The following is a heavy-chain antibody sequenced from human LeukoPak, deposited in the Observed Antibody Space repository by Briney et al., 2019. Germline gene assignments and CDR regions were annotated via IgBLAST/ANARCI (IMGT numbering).Heavy chain of an antibody. V-gene: IGHV3-11*04. D-gene: IGHD2-2*01. CDR2: ISSSGSTI. CDR1: GFTFSDYY. CDR3: ARSILPAANAIDY. Sequence: KPGGSLRLSCAASGFTFSDYYMNWIRQARGKGLEWVSYISSSGSTISYADSVKGRFTVSRDNAKNSLYLQMNSLRAEDTAVYYCARSILPAANAIDYWGQGTLVTVSS. J-gene: IGHJ4*02.